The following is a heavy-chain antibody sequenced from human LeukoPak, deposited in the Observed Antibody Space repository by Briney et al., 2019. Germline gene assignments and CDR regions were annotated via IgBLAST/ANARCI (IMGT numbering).Heavy chain of an antibody. CDR2: INHSGST. CDR3: ARERGSSGPLDV. J-gene: IGHJ6*04. CDR1: GGSFSGYY. V-gene: IGHV4-34*01. D-gene: IGHD6-19*01. Sequence: PSETLSLTCAVYGGSFSGYYWSWIRQPPGKGLEWIGEINHSGSTNYNPSLKSRVTISVDTSKNQFSLKLSSVTAADTAVYYCARERGSSGPLDVWGKGTTVTVSS.